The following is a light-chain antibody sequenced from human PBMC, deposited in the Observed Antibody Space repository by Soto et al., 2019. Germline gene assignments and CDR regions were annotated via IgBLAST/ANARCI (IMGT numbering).Light chain of an antibody. CDR2: GAS. CDR3: QQYVTTPIT. Sequence: ESVLTQSPGTLSLSPGERATLSCWASQTISSSYLAWYQQKPGQAPRLLIYGASSRATGIPDRISGSGSGTDFTLTISRLEPEDFAVYYCQQYVTTPITFGQGTRLEI. J-gene: IGKJ5*01. V-gene: IGKV3-20*01. CDR1: QTISSSY.